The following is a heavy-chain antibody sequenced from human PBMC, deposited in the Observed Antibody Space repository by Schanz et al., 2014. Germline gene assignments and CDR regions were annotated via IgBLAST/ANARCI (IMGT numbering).Heavy chain of an antibody. CDR2: IMPILDKT. D-gene: IGHD2-15*01. CDR3: AKVDRTRYCAMDA. CDR1: GGTFSSST. Sequence: QVQLVQSGAEVKKPGSSVKVSCKASGGTFSSSTLTWVRQAPGQGLEWMGRIMPILDKTNYAQKFQDRVTMTADKSTSTVYMEVSSLRSEDTAVYYCAKVDRTRYCAMDAWGQGTTVTVSS. J-gene: IGHJ6*02. V-gene: IGHV1-69*08.